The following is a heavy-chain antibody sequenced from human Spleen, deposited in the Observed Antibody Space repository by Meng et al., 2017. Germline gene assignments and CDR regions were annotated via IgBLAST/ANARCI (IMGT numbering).Heavy chain of an antibody. Sequence: ASVKVSCKASGYTFTSYDINWVRQATGQGLEWMGWINPNSGGTNYAQKFQGRVTMTRDTSISTAYMELSRLRSDDTAVYYCEREWGGGIDYDSSGYYFSVDAFDIWGQGTMVTVSS. CDR2: INPNSGGT. D-gene: IGHD3-22*01. CDR1: GYTFTSYD. V-gene: IGHV1-2*02. J-gene: IGHJ3*02. CDR3: EREWGGGIDYDSSGYYFSVDAFDI.